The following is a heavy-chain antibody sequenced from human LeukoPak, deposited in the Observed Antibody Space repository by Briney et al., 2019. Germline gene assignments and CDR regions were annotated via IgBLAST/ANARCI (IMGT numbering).Heavy chain of an antibody. Sequence: GGSLRLSCAASGFTFSTYAMTWVRQAPGKGLEWVSGISGSGSSTYYADSVKGRFTLSRDYPRNTLYLQMNSLRAEDTAVYFCAKYSGSYYYPPNWDSWGQGTLVTVSS. CDR3: AKYSGSYYYPPNWDS. CDR1: GFTFSTYA. J-gene: IGHJ4*02. CDR2: ISGSGSST. D-gene: IGHD1-26*01. V-gene: IGHV3-23*01.